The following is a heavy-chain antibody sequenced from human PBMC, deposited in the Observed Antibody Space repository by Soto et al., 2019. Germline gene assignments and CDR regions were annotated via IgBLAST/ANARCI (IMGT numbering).Heavy chain of an antibody. Sequence: PGGSLRLSCAASGFTFSSYAMSWVRQAPGKGLEWVPAISGSGGNTYYADSVKGRFTISRDNSKNTLYLQVNSLRAEDTAVYYCAKGGWVDIAAAGALFDYWGQGTLVTVSS. CDR2: ISGSGGNT. J-gene: IGHJ4*02. V-gene: IGHV3-23*01. D-gene: IGHD6-13*01. CDR3: AKGGWVDIAAAGALFDY. CDR1: GFTFSSYA.